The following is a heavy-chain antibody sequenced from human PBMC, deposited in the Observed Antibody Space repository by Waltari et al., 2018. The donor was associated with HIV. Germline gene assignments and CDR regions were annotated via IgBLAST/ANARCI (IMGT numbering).Heavy chain of an antibody. Sequence: QERLVQSESELKKPGAAAKISCEAAGYIFTDYYIHWVRPTPGQGLEWVAWLNPKTGGANLAQKFQGRVTMTRHTSIMTVYMELKSLKSDDTAVYFCARGPTINFGYWSDFDIWGQGTLITVSS. V-gene: IGHV1-2*02. J-gene: IGHJ4*02. CDR3: ARGPTINFGYWSDFDI. D-gene: IGHD3-22*01. CDR1: GYIFTDYY. CDR2: LNPKTGGA.